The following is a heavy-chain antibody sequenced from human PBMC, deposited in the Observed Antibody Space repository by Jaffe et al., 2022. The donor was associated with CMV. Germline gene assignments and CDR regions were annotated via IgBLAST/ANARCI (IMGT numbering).Heavy chain of an antibody. D-gene: IGHD4-17*01. V-gene: IGHV3-48*03. CDR2: ISSSGSTI. CDR1: GFTFSSYE. J-gene: IGHJ4*02. Sequence: EVQLVESGGGLVQPGGSLRLSCAASGFTFSSYEMNWVRQAPGKGLEWVSYISSSGSTIYYADSVKGRFTISRDNAKNSLYLQMNSLRAEDTAVYYCARDRYDTVTTFEYFDYWGQGTLVTVSS. CDR3: ARDRYDTVTTFEYFDY.